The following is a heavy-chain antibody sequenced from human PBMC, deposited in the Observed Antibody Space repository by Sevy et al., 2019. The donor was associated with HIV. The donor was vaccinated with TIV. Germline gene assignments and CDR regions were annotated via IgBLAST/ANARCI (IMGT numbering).Heavy chain of an antibody. CDR2: ISGSGGKT. CDR3: AKGPSWEWLLSAVDI. CDR1: GFTFSTYA. D-gene: IGHD3-3*01. Sequence: GGYLRLSCAASGFTFSTYAMSWVRQAPGKGLEWVSGISGSGGKTYYADSVKGRLTISRDNSKNTLYLQMNSLRAEDTAVYYCAKGPSWEWLLSAVDIWGQGTMVTVS. V-gene: IGHV3-23*01. J-gene: IGHJ3*02.